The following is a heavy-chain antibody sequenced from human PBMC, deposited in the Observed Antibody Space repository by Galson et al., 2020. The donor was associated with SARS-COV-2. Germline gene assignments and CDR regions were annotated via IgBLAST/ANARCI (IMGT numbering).Heavy chain of an antibody. J-gene: IGHJ3*01. V-gene: IGHV4-30-2*01. CDR3: ARLQYGEEAAEAFDV. Sequence: SQTLSLTCAVSGTSISSGSYSWNWIRQPPGKGLEWIGYISHSGGTYYNPSLKSRVTISGDRSKNQFSLRLSPVTAADAAVYYCARLQYGEEAAEAFDVWGTGARVT. D-gene: IGHD4-17*01. CDR2: ISHSGGT. CDR1: GTSISSGSYS.